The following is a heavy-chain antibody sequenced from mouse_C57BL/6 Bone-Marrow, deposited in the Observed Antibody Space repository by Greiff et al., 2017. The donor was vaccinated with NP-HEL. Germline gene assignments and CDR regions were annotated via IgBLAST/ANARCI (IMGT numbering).Heavy chain of an antibody. CDR1: GFTFSDFY. D-gene: IGHD4-1*01. V-gene: IGHV7-1*01. CDR3: ARDNWDWYFDV. CDR2: SRNKANDYTT. Sequence: EVHLVESGGGLVQSGRSLRLSCATSGFTFSDFYMEWVRQAPGKGLEWIAASRNKANDYTTEYSASVKGRFIVSRDTSQSILYLQMNALRAEDTAIYYGARDNWDWYFDVWGTGTTVTVSS. J-gene: IGHJ1*03.